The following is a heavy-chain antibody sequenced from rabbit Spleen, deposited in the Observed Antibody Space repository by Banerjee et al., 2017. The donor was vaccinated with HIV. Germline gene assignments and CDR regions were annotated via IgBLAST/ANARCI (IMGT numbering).Heavy chain of an antibody. CDR3: IRDHCATGGGDGLDL. Sequence: VESGGDLVKPGASLTLTCTASGVSFNFNNYMCWVRHAPGKGLEWIGCIGVGTSGFTYFASWAKGRFTISKTASTTVTLQMTSLTDVFFQAEVGIRDHCATGGGDGLDLWGPGTLVTVS. CDR1: GVSFNFNNY. D-gene: IGHD1-1*01. J-gene: IGHJ6*01. CDR2: IGVGTSGFT. V-gene: IGHV1S40*01.